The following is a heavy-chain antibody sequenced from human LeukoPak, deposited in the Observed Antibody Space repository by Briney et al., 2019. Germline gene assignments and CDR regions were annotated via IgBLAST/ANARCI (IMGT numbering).Heavy chain of an antibody. CDR2: IYTSGST. Sequence: SETLSLTCAVSGGSISSYYWSWIRQPAGKGLEWIGRIYTSGSTNYNPSLKSRVTMSVDTSKNQFSLKLSSVTAADTAVYYCARHDSAYDFWSGYYPAGFDYWGQGTLVTVSS. D-gene: IGHD3-3*01. CDR1: GGSISSYY. CDR3: ARHDSAYDFWSGYYPAGFDY. J-gene: IGHJ4*02. V-gene: IGHV4-4*07.